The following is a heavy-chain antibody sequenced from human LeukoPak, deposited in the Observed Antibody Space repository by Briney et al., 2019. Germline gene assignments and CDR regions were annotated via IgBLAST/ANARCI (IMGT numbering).Heavy chain of an antibody. Sequence: SETLSLTCIVSGGSFSRYYWSWIRQPPGKGLEWIGYIYYSGSTNYNPSLKSRVTISVDTSKNQFSLKLSSVTAADTAVYYCGRGGPHITMFGEVISWFDPWGQGTLVTVSS. CDR3: GRGGPHITMFGEVISWFDP. CDR2: IYYSGST. V-gene: IGHV4-59*01. CDR1: GGSFSRYY. D-gene: IGHD3-3*01. J-gene: IGHJ5*02.